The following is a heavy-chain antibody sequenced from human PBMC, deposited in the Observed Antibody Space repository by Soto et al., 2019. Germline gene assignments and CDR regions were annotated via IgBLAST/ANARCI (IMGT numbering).Heavy chain of an antibody. CDR2: IYYSGST. Sequence: QLQLQESGPGLVKPSETLSLTCTVSGGSISSSSYYWGWIRQPPGKGLEWIGSIYYSGSTYYNPSLKSRVTISVDTSKNQFSLKLSSVTAADTAVYYCARRDCSGGSCYSLYWGQGTLVTVSS. V-gene: IGHV4-39*01. D-gene: IGHD2-15*01. CDR3: ARRDCSGGSCYSLY. J-gene: IGHJ4*02. CDR1: GGSISSSSYY.